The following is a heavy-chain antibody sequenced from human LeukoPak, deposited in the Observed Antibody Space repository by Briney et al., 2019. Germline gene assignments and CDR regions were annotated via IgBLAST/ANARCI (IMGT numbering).Heavy chain of an antibody. D-gene: IGHD5-12*01. V-gene: IGHV3-7*01. CDR1: GFTFSSYW. CDR3: ARVATIYEHYFDY. J-gene: IGHJ4*02. CDR2: IKQDGSEK. Sequence: PGGSLRLSCAASGFTFSSYWMSWVRQAPGKGLEWVANIKQDGSEKYYVDSVKGRFTISRDNAKNSLYLQMNSLRAEDTAVYYCARVATIYEHYFDYWGQGTLVTVSS.